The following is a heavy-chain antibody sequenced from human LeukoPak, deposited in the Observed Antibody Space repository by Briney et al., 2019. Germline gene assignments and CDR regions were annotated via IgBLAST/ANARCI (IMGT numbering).Heavy chain of an antibody. Sequence: GGSLRLSCAASGFTFSTYNMNWVRQAPGKGLEWVSSITSSSSYTFYADSVKGRFTISRDNAKNSLFLQMNSLRAEDTAVYYCAREKGGDYFSFYSGHDYWGQGTLVTVSS. CDR2: ITSSSSYT. D-gene: IGHD2-21*02. V-gene: IGHV3-21*01. J-gene: IGHJ4*02. CDR3: AREKGGDYFSFYSGHDY. CDR1: GFTFSTYN.